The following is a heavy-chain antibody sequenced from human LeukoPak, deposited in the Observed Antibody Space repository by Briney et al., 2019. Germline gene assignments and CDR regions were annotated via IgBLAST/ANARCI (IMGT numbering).Heavy chain of an antibody. J-gene: IGHJ5*02. CDR2: MNPSSGNT. Sequence: ASVKVSCKASGYTFTSYDINWVRQATGQGPEWMGWMNPSSGNTGYAQNFQGRLDLTRNIALTTAYMELSSLTSEDTATYYCVRAAQEGRDSLTGVQTGNWFDPWGQGTLVTVSS. CDR1: GYTFTSYD. V-gene: IGHV1-8*01. D-gene: IGHD3-9*01. CDR3: VRAAQEGRDSLTGVQTGNWFDP.